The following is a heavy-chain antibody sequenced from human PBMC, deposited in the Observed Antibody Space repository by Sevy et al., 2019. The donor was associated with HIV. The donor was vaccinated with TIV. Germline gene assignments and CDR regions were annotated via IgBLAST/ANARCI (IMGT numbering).Heavy chain of an antibody. CDR2: IKQDGSEK. CDR1: GFTFSSYW. Sequence: GGSLRLSCAASGFTFSSYWMSWVRQAPGKGLEWVANIKQDGSEKYYVDSVKGRFTISRDNAKNSLYLQMNSLRAEDTAVYYCARDMKAVGISYYFDYWGQGTLVIVSS. V-gene: IGHV3-7*01. D-gene: IGHD3-22*01. CDR3: ARDMKAVGISYYFDY. J-gene: IGHJ4*02.